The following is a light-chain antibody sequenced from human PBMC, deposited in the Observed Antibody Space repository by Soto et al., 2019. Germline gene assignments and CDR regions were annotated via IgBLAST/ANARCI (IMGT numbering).Light chain of an antibody. V-gene: IGKV3-20*01. Sequence: EIVLTQSPGTLALSPGERATLSCRTSQSVNNNYLTWYQQKRGQAPRLLIHGASSRATGIPDRFSGSGSGTDFTLTISRLEPEDFAVYYCQQYGSSPFTFGPGTRVGIK. CDR3: QQYGSSPFT. CDR1: QSVNNNY. CDR2: GAS. J-gene: IGKJ3*01.